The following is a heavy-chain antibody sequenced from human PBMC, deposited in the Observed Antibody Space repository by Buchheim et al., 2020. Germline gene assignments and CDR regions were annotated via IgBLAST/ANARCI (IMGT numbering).Heavy chain of an antibody. Sequence: QVQLQQWGAGLLKPSETLSLTCAVSGGSFSGYYWSWIRQPPGKGLEWIGEINHSGSTNYNPSLKSRVTISVDTSKNQFSLKLSSVTAADTAVYYCARDTSPQYYDFWSGYTNWFDPWGQGTL. CDR1: GGSFSGYY. CDR2: INHSGST. J-gene: IGHJ5*02. V-gene: IGHV4-34*01. CDR3: ARDTSPQYYDFWSGYTNWFDP. D-gene: IGHD3-3*01.